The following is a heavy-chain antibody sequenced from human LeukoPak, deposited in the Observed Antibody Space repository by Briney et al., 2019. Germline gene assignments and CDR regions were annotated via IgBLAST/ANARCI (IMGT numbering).Heavy chain of an antibody. Sequence: ASVKVSCKASGYTFTSYGISWVRQAPGQGLEWMGWISAYNGNTNYAQKLQGRVTMTTDTSTSTAYMELRSLRSDDTAVYYCARDWGGSYYYYYGMDVWSQGTTVTVSS. CDR2: ISAYNGNT. CDR3: ARDWGGSYYYYYGMDV. CDR1: GYTFTSYG. J-gene: IGHJ6*02. D-gene: IGHD1-26*01. V-gene: IGHV1-18*01.